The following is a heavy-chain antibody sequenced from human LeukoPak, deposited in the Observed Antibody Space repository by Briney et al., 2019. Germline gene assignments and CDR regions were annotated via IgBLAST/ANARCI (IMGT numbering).Heavy chain of an antibody. D-gene: IGHD6-25*01. Sequence: SETLSLTCTVSGGSISSYYWSWIRQPPGKGLEWIGEIYHSGSTNYNPSLKSRVTMSVDKSMNHFSLKLSSVTAADTAVYYCARVKAALDYWGQGTLVTTSS. V-gene: IGHV4-59*12. CDR2: IYHSGST. J-gene: IGHJ4*02. CDR1: GGSISSYY. CDR3: ARVKAALDY.